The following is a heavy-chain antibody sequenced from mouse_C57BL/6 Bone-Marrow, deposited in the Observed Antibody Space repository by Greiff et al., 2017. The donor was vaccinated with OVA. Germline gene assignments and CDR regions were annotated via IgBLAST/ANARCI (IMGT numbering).Heavy chain of an antibody. J-gene: IGHJ3*01. V-gene: IGHV1-22*01. Sequence: VQLQQSGPELVKPGASVKMSCKASGYTFTDYNMHWVKQSHGKSLEWIGYINPNNGGTSSNQKFKGKATLTVNKSSSTAYMELRSLTSEDSAVYYCARGADCDGVWFAYWGQGTLVTVSA. CDR1: GYTFTDYN. CDR3: ARGADCDGVWFAY. CDR2: INPNNGGT.